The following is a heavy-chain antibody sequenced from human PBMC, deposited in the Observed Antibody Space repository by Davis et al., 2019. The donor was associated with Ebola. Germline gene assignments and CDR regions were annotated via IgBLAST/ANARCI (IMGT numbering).Heavy chain of an antibody. V-gene: IGHV1-46*01. J-gene: IGHJ4*02. CDR1: GYTFASYY. CDR3: ARDTGGITPEY. D-gene: IGHD1-20*01. CDR2: INPTVGNT. Sequence: AASVKVSCKASGYTFASYYLQWVRQAPGRGLEWMGVINPTVGNTSYTQKFQGRVTISADISTNTAYMELYSLRSEDTAVYYCARDTGGITPEYWGQGTLVTVSS.